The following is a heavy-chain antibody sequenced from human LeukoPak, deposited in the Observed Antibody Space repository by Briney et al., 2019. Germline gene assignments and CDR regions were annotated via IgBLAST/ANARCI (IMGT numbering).Heavy chain of an antibody. J-gene: IGHJ4*02. V-gene: IGHV3-48*01. CDR3: AKAYSGSYMDYFDY. Sequence: GGSLRLSCAASGFTFSSYSMTWVRQAPGKGLEWISYIRSSGSPIYYADSVRGRFTISKDNSKNTLYLQMNSLRAEDTAVYYCAKAYSGSYMDYFDYWGQGILVTVSS. D-gene: IGHD1-26*01. CDR1: GFTFSSYS. CDR2: IRSSGSPI.